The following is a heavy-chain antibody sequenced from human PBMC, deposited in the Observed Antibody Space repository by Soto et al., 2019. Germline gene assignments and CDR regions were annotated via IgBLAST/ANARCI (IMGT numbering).Heavy chain of an antibody. CDR2: MNPINGAA. D-gene: IGHD6-13*01. J-gene: IGHJ6*02. V-gene: IGHV1-8*02. Sequence: ASVKVSCKASGYDFTAYDINWVRQASGQGLEWMGWMNPINGAAGSARRFQGRVSMTRNTATGTAYLELTSLRSDDTAVYYCGRGPSPRAPAGGTPYYYAMDVWGQGTTVTVYS. CDR3: GRGPSPRAPAGGTPYYYAMDV. CDR1: GYDFTAYD.